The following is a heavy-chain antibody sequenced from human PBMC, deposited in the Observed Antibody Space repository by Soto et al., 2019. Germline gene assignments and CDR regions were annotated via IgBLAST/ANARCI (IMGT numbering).Heavy chain of an antibody. D-gene: IGHD5-12*01. CDR3: ARDLGGYDLYGPDT. CDR1: GDTFSDSS. V-gene: IGHV1-2*02. Sequence: SVKVSCKTSGDTFSDSSMHWVRQAPGEGLEWMGWINLNSGDTNYAQKFQGRVTLTRDTSIITAYMELSRLKSDDTDVCYCARDLGGYDLYGPDTWGQGTLVTVYS. CDR2: INLNSGDT. J-gene: IGHJ5*02.